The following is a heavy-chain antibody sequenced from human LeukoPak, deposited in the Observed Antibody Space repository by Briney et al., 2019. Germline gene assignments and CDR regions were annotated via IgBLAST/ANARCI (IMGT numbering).Heavy chain of an antibody. Sequence: ASVKVSCKASGYTFTSYGISWVRQAPGQGLEWMGWISAYNGNTNYAQKLQGRVTMTTDTSTSTVYMELRSLRSDDTAVYYCARERPAYYYYYGMDVWGQGTTVTVSS. V-gene: IGHV1-18*01. J-gene: IGHJ6*02. CDR2: ISAYNGNT. CDR3: ARERPAYYYYYGMDV. CDR1: GYTFTSYG.